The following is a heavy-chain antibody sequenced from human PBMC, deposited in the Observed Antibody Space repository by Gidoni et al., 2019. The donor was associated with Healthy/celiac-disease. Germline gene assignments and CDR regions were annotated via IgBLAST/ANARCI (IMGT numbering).Heavy chain of an antibody. D-gene: IGHD3-10*01. Sequence: QVQLVQSGAEVKKPGSSVKVSCKASGGTFSSYAISWVRQAPGQGLEWMGRIIPILGIANYAQKFQGRVTITADKSTSTAYMELSSLRSEDTAVYYCARVSYYGSGSDYWGQGTLVTVSS. V-gene: IGHV1-69*04. CDR1: GGTFSSYA. J-gene: IGHJ4*02. CDR2: IIPILGIA. CDR3: ARVSYYGSGSDY.